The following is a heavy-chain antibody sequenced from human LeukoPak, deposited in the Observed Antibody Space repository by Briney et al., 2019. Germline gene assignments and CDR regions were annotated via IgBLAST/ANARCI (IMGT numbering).Heavy chain of an antibody. CDR2: ISGSGGST. V-gene: IGHV3-23*01. J-gene: IGHJ4*02. CDR3: AKDSSLMTGSFDY. Sequence: GGSLRLSCAASGFTFSSYAMSWVRQAPGKGLEWVSAISGSGGSTYYADSVKGRFTISRDNAKNSLYLQMNSLRAEDTALYYCAKDSSLMTGSFDYWGQGTLVTVSS. CDR1: GFTFSSYA. D-gene: IGHD3-9*01.